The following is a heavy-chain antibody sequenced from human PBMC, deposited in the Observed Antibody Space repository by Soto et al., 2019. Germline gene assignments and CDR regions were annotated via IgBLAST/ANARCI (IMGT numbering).Heavy chain of an antibody. D-gene: IGHD6-6*01. CDR2: IIPIFGTA. J-gene: IGHJ4*02. CDR1: GGTFSSYA. V-gene: IGHV1-69*13. Sequence: ASVKVSCKASGGTFSSYAISWVRQAPGQGLEWMGGIIPIFGTANYAQKFQGRVTITADESTSTAYMELSSLRSEDTTVYYCARFSIAARPDDFDYWGQGTLVTVSS. CDR3: ARFSIAARPDDFDY.